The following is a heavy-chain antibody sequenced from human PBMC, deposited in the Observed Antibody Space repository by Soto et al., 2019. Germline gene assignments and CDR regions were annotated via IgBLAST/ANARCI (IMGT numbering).Heavy chain of an antibody. CDR1: RFSVRTDY. CDR3: ARATGGTGWAWVDY. V-gene: IGHV3-53*01. CDR2: IYRDGTT. D-gene: IGHD6-19*01. J-gene: IGHJ4*02. Sequence: EVQLVESGGDLIQPGGSLRLSCAASRFSVRTDYMTWVRQPPGKGLEWVSVIYRDGTTYYADSIKGRFTISRDNSKNTVYLKMNSLRVDDTAVYYCARATGGTGWAWVDYWGQGTLVTVSS.